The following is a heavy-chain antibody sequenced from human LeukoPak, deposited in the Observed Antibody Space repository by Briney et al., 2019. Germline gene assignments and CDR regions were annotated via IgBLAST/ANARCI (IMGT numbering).Heavy chain of an antibody. CDR3: ARAADSSAYTAFDI. V-gene: IGHV4-4*07. J-gene: IGHJ3*02. CDR2: IYTSGST. D-gene: IGHD3-22*01. Sequence: SETLSLTCTVSGGSISRYYWSWIRQPAGKGLEWIGRIYTSGSTNYNPSLKSRVTMSIDTSKNQFSLKLSSVTAADTAAYYCARAADSSAYTAFDIWGQGTLVTVSS. CDR1: GGSISRYY.